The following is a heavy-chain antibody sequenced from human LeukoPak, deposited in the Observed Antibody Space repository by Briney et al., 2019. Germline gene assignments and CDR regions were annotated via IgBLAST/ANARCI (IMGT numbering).Heavy chain of an antibody. CDR3: ARRPAFSITFGGVIA. J-gene: IGHJ5*02. V-gene: IGHV4-39*07. CDR1: GGSISSSSYY. CDR2: IYYSGST. D-gene: IGHD3-16*02. Sequence: PSETLSLTCTVSGGSISSSSYYWGWIRQPPGKGLEWIGSIYYSGSTYYNPSLKSRVTISVDTSKNQFSLKLSSVTAADTAVYYCARRPAFSITFGGVIAWGQGTLVTVSS.